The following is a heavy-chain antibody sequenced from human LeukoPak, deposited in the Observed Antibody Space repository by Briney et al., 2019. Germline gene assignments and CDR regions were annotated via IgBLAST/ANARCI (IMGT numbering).Heavy chain of an antibody. Sequence: SETLSLTCAVYGGSFSGYYWSWIRHPPGKGLEWIGEINHSGSTNYNPSLKSRVTISVDTSKNQFSLKLSSVTAADTAVYYCARADIVVVPAAIRYYFDYWGQGTLVTVSS. CDR2: INHSGST. V-gene: IGHV4-34*01. CDR3: ARADIVVVPAAIRYYFDY. D-gene: IGHD2-2*01. CDR1: GGSFSGYY. J-gene: IGHJ4*02.